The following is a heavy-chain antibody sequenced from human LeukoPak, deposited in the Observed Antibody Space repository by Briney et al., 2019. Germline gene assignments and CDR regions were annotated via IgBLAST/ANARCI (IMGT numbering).Heavy chain of an antibody. V-gene: IGHV3-21*01. Sequence: GGFLRLSCAASGFTFSSYSMNWVRQAPGKGLEGVSSISSSSSYIYYADSVKGRFTISRDNAKNSLYLQMNSLRAEDTAVYYCARPSIGGSSGYHFYYMDVWGKGTTVTVSS. J-gene: IGHJ6*03. CDR1: GFTFSSYS. CDR2: ISSSSSYI. CDR3: ARPSIGGSSGYHFYYMDV. D-gene: IGHD3-22*01.